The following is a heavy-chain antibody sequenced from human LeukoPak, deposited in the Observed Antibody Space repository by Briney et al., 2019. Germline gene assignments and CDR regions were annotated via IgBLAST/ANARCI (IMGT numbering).Heavy chain of an antibody. Sequence: LVKVSCKASGGTFSSYAISWVRQAPGQGLEWMGGIIPIFGTANYAQKFQGRVTITTDESTSTAYMELSSLRSEDTAVYYCATPYSSSWFSFDYWGQGTLVTVSS. CDR1: GGTFSSYA. V-gene: IGHV1-69*05. CDR2: IIPIFGTA. D-gene: IGHD6-13*01. J-gene: IGHJ4*02. CDR3: ATPYSSSWFSFDY.